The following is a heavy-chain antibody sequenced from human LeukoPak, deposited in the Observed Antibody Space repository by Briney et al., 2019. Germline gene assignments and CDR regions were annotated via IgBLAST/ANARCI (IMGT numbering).Heavy chain of an antibody. CDR3: AGDQSRVNFDY. J-gene: IGHJ4*02. D-gene: IGHD3-10*01. Sequence: STETLSLTCTVSGGSISSNYWSWIRQPPGKGLEWIGYIYYSGNTNYNPSLKSRVTISVDTSKNQFSLKLSSVTAADTAVYYCAGDQSRVNFDYWGQGALVT. CDR2: IYYSGNT. CDR1: GGSISSNY. V-gene: IGHV4-59*01.